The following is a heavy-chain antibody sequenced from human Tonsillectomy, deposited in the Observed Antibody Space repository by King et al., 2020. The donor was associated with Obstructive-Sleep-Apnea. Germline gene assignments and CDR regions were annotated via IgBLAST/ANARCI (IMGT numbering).Heavy chain of an antibody. J-gene: IGHJ6*02. D-gene: IGHD3-16*01. CDR1: GFSVTSSY. CDR3: ARDRYAYGLDNSTLHYYGMDV. Sequence: VQLVESGGGLVQPGGSLRLSCAASGFSVTSSYINWVRQAPGKGLEWVSVIYSSGTTHYADSLKGRFTISRHNSNNTVYLQMNSLRSEDTAVYYRARDRYAYGLDNSTLHYYGMDVWGQGTTVIVS. CDR2: IYSSGTT. V-gene: IGHV3-53*04.